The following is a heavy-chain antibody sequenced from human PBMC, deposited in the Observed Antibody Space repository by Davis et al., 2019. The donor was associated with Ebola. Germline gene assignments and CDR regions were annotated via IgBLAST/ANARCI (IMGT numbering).Heavy chain of an antibody. CDR2: INPNDGRT. J-gene: IGHJ3*02. CDR3: ARSVFQLGEARTDAFEI. CDR1: GYTFTNYY. V-gene: IGHV1-46*01. D-gene: IGHD2-2*01. Sequence: ASVKVSCKASGYTFTNYYMHWVRQAPGQGLEWMGMINPNDGRTIYAQKLKGRVTVTTDTSTSTAYMELRSLRSDDTAVYYCARSVFQLGEARTDAFEIWGQGTTVIVSS.